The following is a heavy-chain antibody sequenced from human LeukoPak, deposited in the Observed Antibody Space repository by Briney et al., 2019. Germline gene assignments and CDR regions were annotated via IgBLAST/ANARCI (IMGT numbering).Heavy chain of an antibody. CDR3: ARIGLFNWFDP. D-gene: IGHD3-16*01. J-gene: IGHJ5*02. V-gene: IGHV4-59*01. CDR2: IYYSWST. Sequence: PSETLSLTCAVYGGSFSGYYWSWIRQPPGKGLEWIGYIYYSWSTNYNPSLKSRVTISVDTSKNQFSLKLSSVTAADTAVYYCARIGLFNWFDPWGQGTLVTVSS. CDR1: GGSFSGYY.